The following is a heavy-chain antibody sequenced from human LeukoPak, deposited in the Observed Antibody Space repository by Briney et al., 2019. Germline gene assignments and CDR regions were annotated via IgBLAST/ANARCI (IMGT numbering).Heavy chain of an antibody. CDR2: INHSGST. Sequence: SETLSLTCAVYGGSFSGYYWSWIRQPPGKGLEWIGEINHSGSTNYNPSLKSRVTISVDTSKNQFSLKLSSVTAADTAVYYCARGRYSGSYYNPKSFDYWGQGTLVTVSS. CDR1: GGSFSGYY. D-gene: IGHD1-26*01. J-gene: IGHJ4*02. V-gene: IGHV4-34*01. CDR3: ARGRYSGSYYNPKSFDY.